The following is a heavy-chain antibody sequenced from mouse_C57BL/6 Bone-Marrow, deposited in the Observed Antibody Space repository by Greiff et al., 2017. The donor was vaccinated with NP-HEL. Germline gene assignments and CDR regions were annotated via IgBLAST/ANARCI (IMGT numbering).Heavy chain of an antibody. CDR2: FYPGSGSI. J-gene: IGHJ2*01. CDR3: ARHERVYGNYSYYFDY. Sequence: QVQLKQSGAELVKPGASVKLSCKASGYTFTEYTIHWVKQRSGQGLEWIGWFYPGSGSIKYNEKFKDKATLTADKSSSTVYMELSRLTSEDSAVYFCARHERVYGNYSYYFDYWGQGTTLTVSS. CDR1: GYTFTEYT. D-gene: IGHD2-1*01. V-gene: IGHV1-62-2*01.